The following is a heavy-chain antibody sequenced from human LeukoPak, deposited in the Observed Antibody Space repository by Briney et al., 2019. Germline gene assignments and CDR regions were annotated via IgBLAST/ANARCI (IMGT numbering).Heavy chain of an antibody. V-gene: IGHV3-30-3*01. J-gene: IGHJ4*02. CDR3: ARWGILELRPSFDY. CDR2: ISYDGSNK. CDR1: GFAFSDYY. Sequence: GGSLRLSCAASGFAFSDYYMHWVRQAPGKGLEWVAVISYDGSNKYYADSVKGRFTISRDNSKNTLYLQMNSLRAEDTAVYYCARWGILELRPSFDYWGQGTLVTVSS. D-gene: IGHD3-16*01.